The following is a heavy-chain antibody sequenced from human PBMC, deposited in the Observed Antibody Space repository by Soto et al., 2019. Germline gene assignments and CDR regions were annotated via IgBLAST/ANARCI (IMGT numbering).Heavy chain of an antibody. CDR2: IYHSGST. Sequence: PSETVSLTCAVSGGSISSGGYSWSWIRQPPGKGLEWIGYIYHSGSTYYNPSLKSRVTISVDRSKNQFSLKLSSVTAADTAVYYCAGRLAAAGTFRAYYYYYGMDVWGQGTTVTVSS. CDR3: AGRLAAAGTFRAYYYYYGMDV. V-gene: IGHV4-30-2*01. D-gene: IGHD6-13*01. CDR1: GGSISSGGYS. J-gene: IGHJ6*02.